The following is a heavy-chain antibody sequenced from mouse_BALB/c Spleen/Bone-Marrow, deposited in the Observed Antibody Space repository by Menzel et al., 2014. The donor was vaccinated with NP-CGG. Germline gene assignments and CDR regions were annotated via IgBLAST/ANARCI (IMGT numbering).Heavy chain of an antibody. J-gene: IGHJ2*01. D-gene: IGHD2-1*01. CDR3: AYGNFDY. CDR2: INPYNGGT. Sequence: EVKLMESGPELVKPGASMKISCKTSSYSFTGHTMNWVKQSHGKNLEWIGLINPYNGGTSYNQKFKGKATLTVDKSSSTAYMELLSLTSEDSAVYFCAYGNFDYWGQGTTLTVSS. CDR1: SYSFTGHT. V-gene: IGHV1-26*01.